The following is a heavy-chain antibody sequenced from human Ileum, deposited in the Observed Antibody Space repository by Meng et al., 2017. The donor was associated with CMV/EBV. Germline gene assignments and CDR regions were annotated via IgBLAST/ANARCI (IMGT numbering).Heavy chain of an antibody. CDR1: SEYY. D-gene: IGHD3-3*01. Sequence: SEYYMCGIRPATGKGLEWISYITNSGTNRYYAESVKGRFAISRDSAKKSLYLQMNSLRAEDTAVYYCARGPRYDFWNGHYYFDFWGQGTLVTVSS. V-gene: IGHV3-11*04. CDR2: ITNSGTNR. CDR3: ARGPRYDFWNGHYYFDF. J-gene: IGHJ4*02.